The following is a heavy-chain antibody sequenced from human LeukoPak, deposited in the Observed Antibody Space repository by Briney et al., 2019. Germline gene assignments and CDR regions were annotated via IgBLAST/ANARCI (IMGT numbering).Heavy chain of an antibody. CDR2: IIPLYGIT. Sequence: SVKVSCKASGGTFSRSPLSWVRQAPGQGLEWVGAIIPLYGITNYTEKFQGRVTITTDESTNTAYMEVSSLRLEDTAVYYCARDRVGGASDWGQGTLVTVSS. CDR1: GGTFSRSP. V-gene: IGHV1-69*05. CDR3: ARDRVGGASD. J-gene: IGHJ4*02. D-gene: IGHD3-3*01.